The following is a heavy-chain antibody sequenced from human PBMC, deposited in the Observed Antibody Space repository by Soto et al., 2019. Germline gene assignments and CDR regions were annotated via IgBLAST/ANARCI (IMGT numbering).Heavy chain of an antibody. V-gene: IGHV1-46*01. CDR1: GYTFTGYY. D-gene: IGHD3-22*01. Sequence: QVQLVQSGAEVKKPGASVKVSCKASGYTFTGYYFHWVRQAPGQGLEWMGIITPSGGDTSYAQKFQGRVTMTRDTATHTVYMELSSLRSEDTAVYYCARDLTREGDYYDRTTYYLDYWGHGSLVTVSS. CDR2: ITPSGGDT. J-gene: IGHJ4*01. CDR3: ARDLTREGDYYDRTTYYLDY.